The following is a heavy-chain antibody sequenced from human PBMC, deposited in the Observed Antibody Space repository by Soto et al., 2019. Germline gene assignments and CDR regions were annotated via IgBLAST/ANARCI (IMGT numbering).Heavy chain of an antibody. D-gene: IGHD3-16*01. CDR2: ISAYNGNT. CDR1: GYTFTNFG. Sequence: QVQLVQSGAEVKKPGASVKVSCKASGYTFTNFGISWVRQAPGQGLEWMGWISAYNGNTNYAQNFQGRVTITTDTATSTNYKELRSLTSDDTAVYYWARGGTPIDSLRQGTLVTVSS. V-gene: IGHV1-18*01. CDR3: ARGGTPIDS. J-gene: IGHJ4*02.